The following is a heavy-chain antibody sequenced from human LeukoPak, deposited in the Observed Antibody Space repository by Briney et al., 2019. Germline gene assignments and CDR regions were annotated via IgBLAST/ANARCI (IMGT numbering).Heavy chain of an antibody. D-gene: IGHD4-23*01. CDR2: ISYSGNT. Sequence: SETLSLTCTVSRGSISSFYWSWIRQPPGKGLEWIGYISYSGNTKYNPSLKSRVTISVDTSKNQFSLKLSSVTAADTAVYYCARDYGGKFDYWGQGSLVTVSS. CDR1: RGSISSFY. J-gene: IGHJ4*02. V-gene: IGHV4-59*01. CDR3: ARDYGGKFDY.